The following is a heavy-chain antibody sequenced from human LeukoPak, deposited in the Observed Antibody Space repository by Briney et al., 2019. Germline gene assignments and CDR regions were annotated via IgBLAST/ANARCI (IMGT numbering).Heavy chain of an antibody. CDR1: GFTFSSYA. CDR3: ASPLVMVYAGDAFDI. V-gene: IGHV3-23*01. CDR2: ISGIGGST. Sequence: RTGGSLRLSCAASGFTFSSYAMSWVRQAPGKGLEWVSAISGIGGSTYYADSVKGRFTISRDNSKNTLYLQMNSLRAEDTAVYYRASPLVMVYAGDAFDIWGQGTMVTVSS. J-gene: IGHJ3*02. D-gene: IGHD2-8*01.